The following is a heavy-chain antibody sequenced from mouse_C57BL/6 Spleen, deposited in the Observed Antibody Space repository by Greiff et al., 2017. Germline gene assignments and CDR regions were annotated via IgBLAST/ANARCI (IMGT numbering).Heavy chain of an antibody. CDR1: GFTFSSYG. J-gene: IGHJ4*01. CDR3: ARHLNGRYAMDY. Sequence: EVNVVESGGDLVKPGGSLKLSCAASGFTFSSYGMSWVRQTPDKRLEWVATISSGGSYTYYPDSVKGRFTISRDNAKNTLYLQMSSLKSEDTAMYYCARHLNGRYAMDYWGQGTSVTVSS. V-gene: IGHV5-6*01. CDR2: ISSGGSYT.